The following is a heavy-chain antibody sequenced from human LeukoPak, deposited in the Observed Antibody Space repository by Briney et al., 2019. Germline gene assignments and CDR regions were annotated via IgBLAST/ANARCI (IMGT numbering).Heavy chain of an antibody. V-gene: IGHV1-46*01. D-gene: IGHD3-10*02. CDR1: GYTFTSYG. CDR3: HVHYHQLIYYYYMDV. Sequence: ASVKVSCKASGYTFTSYGISWVRQAPGQGLEWMGIINPSGGSTSYAQKFQGRVTMTRDTSTSTVYMELSSLRSEDTAVYYCHVHYHQLIYYYYMDVWGKGTTVTVSS. J-gene: IGHJ6*03. CDR2: INPSGGST.